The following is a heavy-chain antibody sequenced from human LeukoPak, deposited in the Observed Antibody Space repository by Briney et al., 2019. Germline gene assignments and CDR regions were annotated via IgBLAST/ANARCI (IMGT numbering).Heavy chain of an antibody. CDR1: GFTFSRYW. V-gene: IGHV3-74*01. Sequence: PGGSLRLSCAASGFTFSRYWMHWVRQAPGKGLVGVSRVSTDGSTTTYADFVKGRFTISRDNAKNTLYLQMDSPRAEDTAVYYCARGEDYGDPYWGQGTLVTVSS. D-gene: IGHD4-17*01. J-gene: IGHJ4*02. CDR2: VSTDGSTT. CDR3: ARGEDYGDPY.